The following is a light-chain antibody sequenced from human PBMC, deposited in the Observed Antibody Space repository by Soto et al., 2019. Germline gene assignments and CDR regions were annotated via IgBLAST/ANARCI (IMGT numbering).Light chain of an antibody. V-gene: IGKV1-39*01. Sequence: DIQMTQSPSSLSASVGDRVTITCRASQSISSYLNWYQQKPGKAPKLLIYAASSLQSGVPSRFSGSGSGTDFTLTISSLQPDDFATYYCQQYNSYSRTFGQGTKVEMK. CDR3: QQYNSYSRT. CDR2: AAS. CDR1: QSISSY. J-gene: IGKJ1*01.